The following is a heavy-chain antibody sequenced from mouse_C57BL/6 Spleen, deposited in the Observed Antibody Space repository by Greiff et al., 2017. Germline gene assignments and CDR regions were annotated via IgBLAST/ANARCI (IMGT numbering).Heavy chain of an antibody. CDR2: IDPSDSYT. CDR1: GYTFTSYW. D-gene: IGHD2-4*01. Sequence: VQLQQPGAELVMPGASVKLSCKASGYTFTSYWMHWVKQRPGQGLEWIGEIDPSDSYTNYNPKFKGKSTLTVDKSSSTAYMQLRSLTSEDSAVYDGAIYNDYDGWYFDVWGTGTTVTVSS. CDR3: AIYNDYDGWYFDV. V-gene: IGHV1-69*01. J-gene: IGHJ1*03.